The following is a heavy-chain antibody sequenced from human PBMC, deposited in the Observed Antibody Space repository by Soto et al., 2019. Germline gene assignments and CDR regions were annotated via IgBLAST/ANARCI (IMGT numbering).Heavy chain of an antibody. V-gene: IGHV4-30-4*01. CDR3: ARIEETDSSGYYYWFYFDY. CDR1: GGSISSGDYY. J-gene: IGHJ4*02. Sequence: QVQLQESGPGLVKPSQTLSLTCTVSGGSISSGDYYWSWIRQPPGKGLEWIGYIYYSGSTYYNPSLKSRVTISVDTSKNQFYLKLSSVTAADTAVYYCARIEETDSSGYYYWFYFDYWGQGTLVTVSS. D-gene: IGHD3-22*01. CDR2: IYYSGST.